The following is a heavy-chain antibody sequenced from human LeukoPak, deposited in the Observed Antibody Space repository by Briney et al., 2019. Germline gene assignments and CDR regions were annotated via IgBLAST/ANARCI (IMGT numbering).Heavy chain of an antibody. Sequence: GEPLKISCQGSGNSFTNSWIGWVRQMPGKGLEWMGIIYLGDSDVRYSPSFRGQVTISADKSISSAYLQWSSLKDSDTAMYYCARTGYHYGSGSHYAFDIWGQGTMVTVSS. CDR1: GNSFTNSW. J-gene: IGHJ3*02. V-gene: IGHV5-51*03. CDR3: ARTGYHYGSGSHYAFDI. CDR2: IYLGDSDV. D-gene: IGHD3-10*01.